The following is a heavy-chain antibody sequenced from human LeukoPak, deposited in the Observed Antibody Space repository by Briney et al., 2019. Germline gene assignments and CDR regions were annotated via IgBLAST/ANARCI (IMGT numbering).Heavy chain of an antibody. CDR2: ISSSGST. V-gene: IGHV4-61*02. CDR3: ARSGRLQLPDY. Sequence: SETLSLTCTVSGDSISSGDYYWSWIRQPAGKGLEWIGRISSSGSTYYNPSLKSRVTISVDTSKNQFSLKLSSVTAADTAVYYCARSGRLQLPDYWGQGTLVTVSS. J-gene: IGHJ4*02. D-gene: IGHD5-24*01. CDR1: GDSISSGDYY.